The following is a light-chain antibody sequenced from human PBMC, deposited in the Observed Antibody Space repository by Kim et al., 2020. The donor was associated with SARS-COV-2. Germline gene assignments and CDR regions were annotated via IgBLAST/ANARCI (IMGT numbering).Light chain of an antibody. CDR1: SLRSYY. CDR2: GKN. V-gene: IGLV3-19*01. J-gene: IGLJ2*01. Sequence: SSELTQDPAVSVALGQTVRITCQGDSLRSYYASWYQQKPGQAPIVVISGKNNRPSGIPDRFSGSSSGNTASLTITGAQAEDEADYCCSSGDSNGYVLFGGGTQLTVL. CDR3: SSGDSNGYVL.